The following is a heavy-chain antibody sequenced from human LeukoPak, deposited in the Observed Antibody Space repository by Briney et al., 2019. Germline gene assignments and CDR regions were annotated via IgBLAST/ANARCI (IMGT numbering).Heavy chain of an antibody. D-gene: IGHD3-22*01. CDR2: INPNSGGT. V-gene: IGHV1-2*02. J-gene: IGHJ3*02. Sequence: ASVKLSCKASGYTFTGYYMHWVRQAPGQGLEWMGWINPNSGGTNYAQKFQGRVTMTRDTSISTAYMELSRLRSDDTAVYYCAILGHYYDRRDAFDIWGQGTMVTVSS. CDR1: GYTFTGYY. CDR3: AILGHYYDRRDAFDI.